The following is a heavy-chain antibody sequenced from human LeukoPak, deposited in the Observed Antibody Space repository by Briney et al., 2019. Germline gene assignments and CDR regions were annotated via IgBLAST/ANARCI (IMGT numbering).Heavy chain of an antibody. CDR1: GFTFSSYA. V-gene: IGHV3-23*01. Sequence: GGSLRLSCAASGFTFSSYAMSWVRQAPGKGLEWVSAISGSGGSTYYADSVKGRFTISRDNSKNTLYLQMNSLRAEDTAVYYCAKVPLWFGELNWFDPWGQGTLVTVSS. CDR3: AKVPLWFGELNWFDP. J-gene: IGHJ5*02. D-gene: IGHD3-10*01. CDR2: ISGSGGST.